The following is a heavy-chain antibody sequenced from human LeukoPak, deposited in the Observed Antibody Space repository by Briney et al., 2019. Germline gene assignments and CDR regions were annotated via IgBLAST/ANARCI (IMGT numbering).Heavy chain of an antibody. J-gene: IGHJ3*02. CDR2: ISGSGGST. CDR1: GFTFSSYA. CDR3: AKDYVSGSYYTNEDPVFDI. D-gene: IGHD3-16*01. Sequence: PGGSLRLSCAASGFTFSSYAMSWVRQAPGKGLEWVSAISGSGGSTYYADSVKGRFTISRDNSKNTLYLQMNSLRAEDTAVYYCAKDYVSGSYYTNEDPVFDIWGQGTMVTVSS. V-gene: IGHV3-23*01.